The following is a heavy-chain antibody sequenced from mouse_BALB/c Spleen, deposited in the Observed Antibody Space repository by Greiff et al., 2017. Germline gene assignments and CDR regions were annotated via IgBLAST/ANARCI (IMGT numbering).Heavy chain of an antibody. D-gene: IGHD1-1*01. CDR2: ISSGSSTI. CDR3: ARAYYGSSYGLFAY. J-gene: IGHJ3*01. V-gene: IGHV5-17*02. CDR1: GFTFSSFG. Sequence: EVQGVESGGGLVQPGGSRKLSCAASGFTFSSFGMHWVRQAPEKGLEWVAYISSGSSTIYYADTVKGRFTISRDNPKNTLFLQMTSLRSEDTAMYYCARAYYGSSYGLFAYWGQGTLVTVSA.